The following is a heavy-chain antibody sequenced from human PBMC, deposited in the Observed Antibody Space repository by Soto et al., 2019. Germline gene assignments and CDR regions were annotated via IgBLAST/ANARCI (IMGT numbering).Heavy chain of an antibody. CDR3: GGGPTAVATYYFNN. CDR2: ISYDDSNK. Sequence: LRLSCAVSGFTLTNHALHWVRQAPGKGLEWVAVISYDDSNKYYTDSVKGRFTVSRDKSKNTLYLQMNILRTEDTPVYYCGGGPTAVATYYFNNGDKGTLVTVSS. CDR1: GFTLTNHA. J-gene: IGHJ4*02. V-gene: IGHV3-30*04. D-gene: IGHD4-4*01.